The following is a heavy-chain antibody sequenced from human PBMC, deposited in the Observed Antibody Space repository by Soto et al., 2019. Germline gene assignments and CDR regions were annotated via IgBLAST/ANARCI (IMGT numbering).Heavy chain of an antibody. CDR3: ARQGLFDWPDPPDY. Sequence: SETLSLTCTVSGGSISSGDYYWSWIRQPPGKGLEWIGYIYYSGSTYYNPSLKSRVTISVDTSKNQFSLKLSSVTAADTAVYYCARQGLFDWPDPPDYWGQGTLVTVSS. CDR2: IYYSGST. CDR1: GGSISSGDYY. V-gene: IGHV4-30-4*01. J-gene: IGHJ4*02. D-gene: IGHD3-9*01.